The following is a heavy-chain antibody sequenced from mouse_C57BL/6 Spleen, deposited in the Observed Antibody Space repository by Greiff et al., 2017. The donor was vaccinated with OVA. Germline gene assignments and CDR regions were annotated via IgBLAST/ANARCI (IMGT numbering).Heavy chain of an antibody. CDR3: ASATYGSSPHWYFDV. Sequence: EVQLQQSGAELVKPGASAKLSCTASGFNIKDYYMHWVKQRTEQGLEWIGRIDPEDGETKYAPKFQGKATITADTSSNTAYLQLSSLTSEDTAVYYCASATYGSSPHWYFDVWGTGTTVTVSS. D-gene: IGHD1-1*01. CDR1: GFNIKDYY. J-gene: IGHJ1*03. CDR2: IDPEDGET. V-gene: IGHV14-2*01.